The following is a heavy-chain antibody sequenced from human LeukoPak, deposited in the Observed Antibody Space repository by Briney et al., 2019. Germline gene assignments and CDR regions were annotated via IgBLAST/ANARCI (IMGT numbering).Heavy chain of an antibody. CDR2: ISDDGSNK. CDR1: GFTFSSYV. V-gene: IGHV3-30-3*01. D-gene: IGHD3-10*01. CDR3: ARGSRFGELFNSYQPNWFDP. J-gene: IGHJ5*02. Sequence: GGSLRLSCAASGFTFSSYVMHWVRQAPGKGLEWVAVISDDGSNKYYADSVKGRFTISRDNSKNTLYLQMNSLRAEDTAVYYCARGSRFGELFNSYQPNWFDPWGQGTLVTVSS.